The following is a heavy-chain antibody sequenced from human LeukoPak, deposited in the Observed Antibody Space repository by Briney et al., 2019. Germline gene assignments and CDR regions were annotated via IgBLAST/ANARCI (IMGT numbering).Heavy chain of an antibody. D-gene: IGHD2-2*01. CDR3: ARDQGSVVVVASGAFDI. Sequence: ASVKVSCKASGYTFTGYYMHWVRQAPGQGLEWMGWINPNSGGTNYAQKFQGRVTMTRDTSISTAYMELSRLRSDDTAVYYCARDQGSVVVVASGAFDIWGQGTMVTVSS. CDR2: INPNSGGT. J-gene: IGHJ3*02. V-gene: IGHV1-2*02. CDR1: GYTFTGYY.